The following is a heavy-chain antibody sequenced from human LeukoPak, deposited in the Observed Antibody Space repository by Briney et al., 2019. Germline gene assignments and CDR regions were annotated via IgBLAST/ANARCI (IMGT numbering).Heavy chain of an antibody. J-gene: IGHJ1*01. CDR2: ISGSGGST. V-gene: IGHV3-23*01. D-gene: IGHD2-2*01. Sequence: GGSLRLSCAASEFTFSSYAMSWVRQAPGKGLEWVSAISGSGGSTYYADSVKGRFTISRDNSKNTLYLQMSSLRAEDTAVYYCAKDPGYCSSTSCLGVYFQHWGQGTLVTVSS. CDR3: AKDPGYCSSTSCLGVYFQH. CDR1: EFTFSSYA.